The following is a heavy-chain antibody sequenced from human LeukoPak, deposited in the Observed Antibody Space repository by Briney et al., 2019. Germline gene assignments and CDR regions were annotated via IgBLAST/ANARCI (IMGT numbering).Heavy chain of an antibody. Sequence: ASVKVSCKVSGFTLSELSMHWVRQAPGKGLEWVGGFYLKDGEAVYAERFRGRVILTADRPSNTVYMDLSSLRADDTAVYYCATGIFCTTTTCPGYGNYYYFMDVWGEGTTVTV. D-gene: IGHD1-1*01. CDR1: GFTLSELS. J-gene: IGHJ6*03. CDR2: FYLKDGEA. CDR3: ATGIFCTTTTCPGYGNYYYFMDV. V-gene: IGHV1-24*01.